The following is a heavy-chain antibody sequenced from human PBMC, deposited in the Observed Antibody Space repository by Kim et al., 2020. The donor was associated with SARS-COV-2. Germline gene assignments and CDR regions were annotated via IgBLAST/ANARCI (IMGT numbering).Heavy chain of an antibody. V-gene: IGHV3-74*01. CDR3: AKVGYDWSIDY. J-gene: IGHJ4*02. D-gene: IGHD3-9*01. CDR1: GFSFSNNW. CDR2: IDSYGSIT. Sequence: GGSLRLSCAASGFSFSNNWMYWVRQAPGKGLVWVSRIDSYGSITNYADSVKGRFIISRDNGKNTLYLQMKSLRAEDTAVYYCAKVGYDWSIDYWGQGTLVTVSS.